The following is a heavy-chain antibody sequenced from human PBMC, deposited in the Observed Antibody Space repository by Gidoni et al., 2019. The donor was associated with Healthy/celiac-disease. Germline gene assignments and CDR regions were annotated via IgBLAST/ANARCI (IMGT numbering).Heavy chain of an antibody. D-gene: IGHD5-18*01. CDR3: TTADTAMVFMDAFDI. J-gene: IGHJ3*02. CDR1: GFTFSNAW. Sequence: EVQLVESGGGLVKPGGSLRLSCAASGFTFSNAWMSWVRQAPGKGLEWVGRIKSKTDGGTTDYAAPVKGRFTISRDDSKNTLYLQMNSLKTEDTAVYYCTTADTAMVFMDAFDIWGQGTMVTVSS. V-gene: IGHV3-15*01. CDR2: IKSKTDGGTT.